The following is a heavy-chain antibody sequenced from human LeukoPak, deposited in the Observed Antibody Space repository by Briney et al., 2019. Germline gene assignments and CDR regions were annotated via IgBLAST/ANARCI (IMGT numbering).Heavy chain of an antibody. CDR1: GFTFSSYW. V-gene: IGHV3-7*01. J-gene: IGHJ1*01. CDR3: AMSSGYALLAECFQH. CDR2: IKQDGSEK. Sequence: GGSLRLSCAASGFTFSSYWMSWVRQAPGKGLEWVANIKQDGSEKYYVDSVKGRFTISRDNAKNSLYLQMNSLRAEGTAVYYCAMSSGYALLAECFQHWGQGTLVTVSS. D-gene: IGHD3-22*01.